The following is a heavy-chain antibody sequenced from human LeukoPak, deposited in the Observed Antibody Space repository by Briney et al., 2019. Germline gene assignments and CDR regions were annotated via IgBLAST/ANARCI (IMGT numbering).Heavy chain of an antibody. CDR1: GFTFSSYA. V-gene: IGHV3-23*01. CDR3: AKLPMVVVVAATHY. J-gene: IGHJ4*02. D-gene: IGHD2-15*01. CDR2: ISGSGGST. Sequence: GGSLRLSCAASGFTFSSYAMSWVRQAPGKGLEWVSAISGSGGSTYYADSVKGRFTISRDNSKNTLYLQMNSLRAEDTAVYYCAKLPMVVVVAATHYWGQGTLVTVSS.